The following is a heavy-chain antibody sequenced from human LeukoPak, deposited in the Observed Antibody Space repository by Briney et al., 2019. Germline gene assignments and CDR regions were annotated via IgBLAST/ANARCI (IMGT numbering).Heavy chain of an antibody. CDR3: VKDDGWVQYAN. D-gene: IGHD5-24*01. V-gene: IGHV3-23*01. CDR1: GFIFSSYD. Sequence: GGSLRLSCAASGFIFSSYDMSWVRQAPGKGLEWVSSISGSSGETSYADSVKGRFTTSRDNSKNTVYLQMNSLSAEDAAVYYCVKDDGWVQYANWGQGTLVTVSS. J-gene: IGHJ4*02. CDR2: ISGSSGET.